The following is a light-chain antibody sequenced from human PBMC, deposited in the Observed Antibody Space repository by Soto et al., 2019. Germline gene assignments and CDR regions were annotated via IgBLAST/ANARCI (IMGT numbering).Light chain of an antibody. CDR3: SSYAGTTTT. CDR1: GPDVRGYNY. V-gene: IGLV2-14*01. CDR2: EAT. J-gene: IGLJ2*01. Sequence: QSALTQPASVSGSPGQSVTISCSGLGPDVRGYNYVSWYQHSPGKAPKLLIYEATKWPSGVSSRFSGSKSGNTASLTISGLQADDEADYFCSSYAGTTTTFGGGTKLTVL.